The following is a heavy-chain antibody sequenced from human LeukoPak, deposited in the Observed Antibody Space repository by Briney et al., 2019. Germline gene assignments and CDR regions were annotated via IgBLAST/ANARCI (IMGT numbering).Heavy chain of an antibody. J-gene: IGHJ4*02. CDR2: FDPEDGET. V-gene: IGHV1-24*01. CDR3: ATVGEGIAAAGTVGY. D-gene: IGHD6-13*01. CDR1: GYTLTELC. Sequence: ASVKVSCKVSGYTLTELCMHWVRQAPGKGLEWMGGFDPEDGETIYAQKFQGRVTMTEDTSTDTAYMELSSLRSEDTAVYYCATVGEGIAAAGTVGYWGQGTLVTVSS.